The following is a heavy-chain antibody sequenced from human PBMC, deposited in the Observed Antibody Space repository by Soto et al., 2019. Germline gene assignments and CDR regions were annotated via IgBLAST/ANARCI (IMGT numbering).Heavy chain of an antibody. J-gene: IGHJ3*02. CDR2: INPNSVGT. V-gene: IGHV1-2*02. D-gene: IGHD3-10*01. CDR3: AREPMVRAAHGFAI. CDR1: GYTFTGHY. Sequence: QVQLVQSGAEVKKPGASVKVSCKASGYTFTGHYMHWVRQAPGQGLEWMGWINPNSVGTNYAQKCQGRVTMTRDTSISTAYMELSRLRSDDTAVYYCAREPMVRAAHGFAIWGQGTMVTVSS.